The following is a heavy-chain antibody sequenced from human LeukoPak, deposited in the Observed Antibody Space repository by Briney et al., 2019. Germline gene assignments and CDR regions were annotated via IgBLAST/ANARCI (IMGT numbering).Heavy chain of an antibody. CDR1: GYSISSGYY. D-gene: IGHD6-19*01. CDR3: ARGRSGWYPNWFDP. Sequence: SETLSLTCTVSGYSISSGYYWGWIRQPPGKGLEWIGSIYHSGSTYYNPSLKSRVTISVDTSKNQFSLKLSSVTAADTAVYYCARGRSGWYPNWFDPWGQGTLVTVSS. V-gene: IGHV4-38-2*02. J-gene: IGHJ5*02. CDR2: IYHSGST.